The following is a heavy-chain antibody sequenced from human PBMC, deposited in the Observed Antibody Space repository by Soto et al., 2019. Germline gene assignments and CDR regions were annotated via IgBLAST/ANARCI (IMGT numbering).Heavy chain of an antibody. CDR2: IYHTGST. CDR3: ARATGALRSRNCDY. Sequence: SETLSLTCSVSGGSISTVGHYWTWIRQPPGKGLEWIGSIYHTGSTYYSKSLRSRLTMSVDTSKSQFSLRLSSVTAADTAVYYCARATGALRSRNCDYWGQGSLVTVSS. CDR1: GGSISTVGHY. D-gene: IGHD7-27*01. V-gene: IGHV4-31*03. J-gene: IGHJ4*02.